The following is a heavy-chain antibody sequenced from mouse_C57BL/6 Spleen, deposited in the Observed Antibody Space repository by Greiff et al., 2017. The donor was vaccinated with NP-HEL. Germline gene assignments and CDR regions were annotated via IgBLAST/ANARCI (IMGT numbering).Heavy chain of an antibody. J-gene: IGHJ1*03. D-gene: IGHD4-1*01. V-gene: IGHV3-8*01. CDR2: ISYSGST. CDR1: GYSITSDY. Sequence: EVQGVESGPGLAKPSQTLSLTCSVTGYSITSDYWNWIRKFPGNKLEYMGYISYSGSTYYNPSITSRISITRDTSQNKYSLQLNSVTTEDTATYYCARSPTGTDWYFDVWGTGTTVTVSS. CDR3: ARSPTGTDWYFDV.